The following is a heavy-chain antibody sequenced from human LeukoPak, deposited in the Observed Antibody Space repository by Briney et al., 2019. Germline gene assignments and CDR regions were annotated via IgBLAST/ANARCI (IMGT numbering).Heavy chain of an antibody. CDR2: ISYDGSNK. V-gene: IGHV3-30-3*01. CDR3: ARDGETYKRGGYYPDY. D-gene: IGHD4-23*01. CDR1: GFTFSSYA. Sequence: PGRSLRLSCAASGFTFSSYAMHWVRQAPGKGLEWVAVISYDGSNKYYADSVKGRFTISRDNSKNTLYLQMSSLRAEDTAVYYCARDGETYKRGGYYPDYWGQGTLVTVSS. J-gene: IGHJ4*02.